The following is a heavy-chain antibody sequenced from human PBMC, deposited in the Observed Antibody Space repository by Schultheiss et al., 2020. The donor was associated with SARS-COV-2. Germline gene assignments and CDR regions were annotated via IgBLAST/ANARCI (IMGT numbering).Heavy chain of an antibody. V-gene: IGHV4-31*03. CDR3: ASAPDCSGGSCYTFDY. J-gene: IGHJ4*02. CDR1: GGSISSGGYY. D-gene: IGHD2-15*01. CDR2: IYYSGST. Sequence: TLSLTCTVSGGSISSGGYYWSWIRQHPGKGLEWIGYIYYSGSTYYNPSLKSRVTISVDKSKNQFSLKLSSVTAADTAVYYCASAPDCSGGSCYTFDYWGQGTLVTVSS.